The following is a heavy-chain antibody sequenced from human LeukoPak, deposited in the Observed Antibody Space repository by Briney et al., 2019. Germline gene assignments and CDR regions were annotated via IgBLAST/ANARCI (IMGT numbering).Heavy chain of an antibody. V-gene: IGHV4-4*07. J-gene: IGHJ3*02. CDR3: ARGRFCSADICSGGDAFDI. Sequence: PSETLSLTCTVSGGSISSYYWSWIRQPAGKGLEWIGRIYSRGSTNYSPSLKSRVTMSLGTSKNQFSLKLSSLTAADTALYYCARGRFCSADICSGGDAFDIWGQGTMVSVSS. CDR1: GGSISSYY. D-gene: IGHD3-3*01. CDR2: IYSRGST.